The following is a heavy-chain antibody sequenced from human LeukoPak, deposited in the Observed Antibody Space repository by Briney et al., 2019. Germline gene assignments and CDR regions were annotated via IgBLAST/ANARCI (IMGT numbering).Heavy chain of an antibody. J-gene: IGHJ6*03. CDR2: IRSKAYGGTT. CDR1: GFTFSSYS. Sequence: GGSLRLSCAASGFTFSSYSMNWVRQAPGKGLEWVGFIRSKAYGGTTEYAASVKGRFTISRDDSKSIAYLQMNSLKTEDTAVYYCTRGAIAAAGKDYYYYYMDVWGKGTTVTISS. V-gene: IGHV3-49*04. D-gene: IGHD6-13*01. CDR3: TRGAIAAAGKDYYYYYMDV.